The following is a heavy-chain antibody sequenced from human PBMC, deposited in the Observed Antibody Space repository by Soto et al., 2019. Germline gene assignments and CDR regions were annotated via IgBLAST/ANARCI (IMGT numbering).Heavy chain of an antibody. CDR3: GREYFSGGRCQYYFDY. D-gene: IGHD2-15*01. Sequence: QVQLVQSGAEVKKPGASVQVACKSSGYTFTSYGISCVRQAPGQGLVWMGWLSAYNGNTNNAQKLQGRVTMTTDTSPSTAYRELRRLRSVDTAVYYCGREYFSGGRCQYYFDYGGQGTLVTVSS. J-gene: IGHJ4*02. CDR1: GYTFTSYG. CDR2: LSAYNGNT. V-gene: IGHV1-18*01.